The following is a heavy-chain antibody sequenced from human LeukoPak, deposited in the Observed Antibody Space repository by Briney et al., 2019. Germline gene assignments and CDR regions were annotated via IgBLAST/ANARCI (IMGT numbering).Heavy chain of an antibody. CDR3: ARGVGDFWSGYSSPSSRFDP. D-gene: IGHD3-3*01. Sequence: GRSLRRSCAASGFTFSSYAIHWVRQAPGKGLEWVAVISYDGSNKYYADSVKGRFTISRDNSKNTLYLQMNSLRTEDTAVYYCARGVGDFWSGYSSPSSRFDPWGQGTLVTVSS. V-gene: IGHV3-30*04. CDR1: GFTFSSYA. CDR2: ISYDGSNK. J-gene: IGHJ5*02.